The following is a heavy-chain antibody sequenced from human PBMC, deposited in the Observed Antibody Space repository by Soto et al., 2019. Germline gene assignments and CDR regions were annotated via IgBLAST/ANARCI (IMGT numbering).Heavy chain of an antibody. J-gene: IGHJ2*01. CDR3: ARDIRQDWYFDL. CDR2: IIPILGIA. Sequence: QVQLVHSGAEVKKPGSSVKVSCKASGGTFSSYTISWVRQAPGQGLEWMGRIIPILGIANYAQKFQGRVTITADKSTSTAYMELSSLRSEDTAVYYCARDIRQDWYFDLWGRGTLVTVSS. CDR1: GGTFSSYT. V-gene: IGHV1-69*04.